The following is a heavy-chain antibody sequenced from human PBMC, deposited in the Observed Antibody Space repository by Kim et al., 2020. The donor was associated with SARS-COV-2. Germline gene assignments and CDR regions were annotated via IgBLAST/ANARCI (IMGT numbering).Heavy chain of an antibody. CDR2: ITWNGDTR. CDR3: AKGASGTYYSTTLCHYYGMAA. CDR1: GFRFGDYA. D-gene: IGHD3-10*01. V-gene: IGHV3-9*01. Sequence: GGSLRLSCTVSGFRFGDYAMHWVRQRPGKGLEWVSGITWNGDTRCYAGSVKGRFTISRDNAQNSLYLQMGSLKSEDTALYFCAKGASGTYYSTTLCHYYGMAAWGQGTTLTVS. J-gene: IGHJ6*01.